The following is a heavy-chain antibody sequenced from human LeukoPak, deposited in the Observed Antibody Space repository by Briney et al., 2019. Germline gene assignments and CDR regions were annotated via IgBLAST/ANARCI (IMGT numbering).Heavy chain of an antibody. J-gene: IGHJ4*02. CDR3: ERGDGSSSGLYFDS. Sequence: GGSLRLSCATSGFTFTTYWMSWVRQAPGKGLEWVANIRQNGVTKYYADSVKGRFTVSRDNGIHSLFLQMNSLRAADTAVYYCERGDGSSSGLYFDSWGRGTLVTVSS. CDR2: IRQNGVTK. CDR1: GFTFTTYW. D-gene: IGHD6-6*01. V-gene: IGHV3-7*01.